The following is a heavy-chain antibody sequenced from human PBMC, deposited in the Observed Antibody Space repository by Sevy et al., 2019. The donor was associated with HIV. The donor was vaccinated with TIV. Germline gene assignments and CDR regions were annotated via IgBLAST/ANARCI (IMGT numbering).Heavy chain of an antibody. CDR1: GYIVTDYY. D-gene: IGHD4-4*01. V-gene: IGHV1-2*02. Sequence: ASVKVSCKASGYIVTDYYFHWVRQAPGQGPEWVGWINPNNGDAGSAQKFQGRITIARDTSTSTAYMDLTRLTSDDTAMYYCARETVKGFDFWGQGTLVTVSS. CDR2: INPNNGDA. J-gene: IGHJ4*02. CDR3: ARETVKGFDF.